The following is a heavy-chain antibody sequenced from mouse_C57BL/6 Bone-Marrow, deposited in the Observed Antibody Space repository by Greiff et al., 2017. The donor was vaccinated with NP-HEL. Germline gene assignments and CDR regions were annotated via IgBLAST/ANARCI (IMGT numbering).Heavy chain of an antibody. V-gene: IGHV10-1*01. CDR3: VRQGWLLFYFDY. CDR1: GFSFNTYA. CDR2: IRSKSNNYAT. Sequence: EVKLQESGGGLVQPKGSLKLSCAASGFSFNTYAMNWVRQAPGKGLEWVARIRSKSNNYATYYADSVKDRFTISRDDSESMLYLQMNNLKTEDTAMYYCVRQGWLLFYFDYWGQGTTLTVSS. D-gene: IGHD2-3*01. J-gene: IGHJ2*01.